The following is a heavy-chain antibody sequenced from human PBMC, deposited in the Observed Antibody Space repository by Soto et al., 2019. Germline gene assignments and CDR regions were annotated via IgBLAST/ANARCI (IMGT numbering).Heavy chain of an antibody. V-gene: IGHV1-46*01. J-gene: IGHJ6*02. Sequence: QVQLVQSGAEVKKPGASVKVSCKASGYTFTSYYMHWVRQAPGQGLEWMGIINPSGGSTSYAQKFQGRVTMTRDTSPSTVYMELSSLRSEDTAVYYCAREQALRSGWYVDYYYGMDVWGQGTTVTVSS. CDR3: AREQALRSGWYVDYYYGMDV. CDR1: GYTFTSYY. D-gene: IGHD6-19*01. CDR2: INPSGGST.